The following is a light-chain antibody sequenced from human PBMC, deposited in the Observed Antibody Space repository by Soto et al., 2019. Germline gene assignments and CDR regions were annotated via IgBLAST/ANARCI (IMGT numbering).Light chain of an antibody. V-gene: IGKV3-20*01. CDR2: GAS. CDR1: QSVSNRY. CDR3: KQYGSSPRT. J-gene: IGKJ1*01. Sequence: EIVLTQSPGTLSLSPGERATLSCTASQSVSNRYVAWYQQKPGQAPRLLIYGASFRATGISDRFSGSGSGTGFSLTIRRVEPEDFAVYYCKQYGSSPRTFGQGTKVDIK.